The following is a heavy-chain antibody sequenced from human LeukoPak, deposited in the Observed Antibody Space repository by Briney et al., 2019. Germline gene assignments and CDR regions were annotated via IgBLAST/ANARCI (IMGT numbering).Heavy chain of an antibody. CDR2: ISGSGGST. V-gene: IGHV3-23*01. CDR3: AKEDSSSPFYYYGMDV. D-gene: IGHD6-13*01. Sequence: PGGSLRLSCAASGFTFRNYWMSWVRQAPGKGLEWVSAISGSGGSTYYADSVKGRFTISRDNSKNTLYLQMNSLRAEDTAVYYCAKEDSSSPFYYYGMDVWGQGTTVTVSS. CDR1: GFTFRNYW. J-gene: IGHJ6*02.